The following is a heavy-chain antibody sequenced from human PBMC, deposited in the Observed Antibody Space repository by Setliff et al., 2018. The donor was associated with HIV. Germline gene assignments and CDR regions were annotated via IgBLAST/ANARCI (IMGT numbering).Heavy chain of an antibody. CDR2: INHSGST. CDR1: GGSFSGYY. V-gene: IGHV4-34*01. CDR3: ARPVSKNFYGLDV. J-gene: IGHJ6*02. Sequence: SETLSLTCAVYGGSFSGYYWSWIRQPPGKGLEWIGEINHSGSTSYNSSLKGRVTISAATSKNVFSLNMTSVTAADTAVYYCARPVSKNFYGLDVWGLGTTVTVSS.